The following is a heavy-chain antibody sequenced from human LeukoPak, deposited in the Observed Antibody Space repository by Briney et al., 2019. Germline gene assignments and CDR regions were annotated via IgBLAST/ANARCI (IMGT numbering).Heavy chain of an antibody. CDR3: ASYKTYYDSSGNPFDY. D-gene: IGHD3-22*01. CDR2: IYHNGNT. CDR1: GYPINNAYY. Sequence: SETLSLTCGVSGYPINNAYYWVWIRQPPGKGLEWIGSIYHNGNTYYNSPLKSRVTISVHTSENQSSLKLSSVTAADTAVYYCASYKTYYDSSGNPFDYWGQGTLVTVSS. J-gene: IGHJ4*02. V-gene: IGHV4-38-2*01.